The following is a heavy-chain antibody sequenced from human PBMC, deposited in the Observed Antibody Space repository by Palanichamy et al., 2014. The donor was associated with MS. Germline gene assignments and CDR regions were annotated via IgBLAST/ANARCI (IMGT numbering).Heavy chain of an antibody. J-gene: IGHJ4*02. CDR3: ARVAYCIGTTCSGGDY. CDR1: GYTFTSSA. Sequence: QVQLVQSGAEVKEPGASVKVSCKASGYTFTSSAMLWVRQAPGQRLEWMGWINTDKGYTKYSQNFQGRVTITRDTSSNTAYMELSSLRSEDTAVFYCARVAYCIGTTCSGGDYWGQGTLVTVSS. D-gene: IGHD2-2*01. V-gene: IGHV1-3*04. CDR2: INTDKGYT.